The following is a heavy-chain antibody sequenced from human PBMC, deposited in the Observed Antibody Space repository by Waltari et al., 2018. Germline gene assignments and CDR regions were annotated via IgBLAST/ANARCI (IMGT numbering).Heavy chain of an antibody. Sequence: EVQLVESGGGLIQPGGSLRLSCAASGFTVSSNYMSWVRQAPGKGLEWGSVIYSGGSTYYADSVKGRFTISRDNSKNTLYLQMNSLRAEDTAVYYCAREVESSGWYYMDVWGQGTTVTVSS. CDR2: IYSGGST. V-gene: IGHV3-53*01. CDR1: GFTVSSNY. J-gene: IGHJ6*02. CDR3: AREVESSGWYYMDV. D-gene: IGHD6-19*01.